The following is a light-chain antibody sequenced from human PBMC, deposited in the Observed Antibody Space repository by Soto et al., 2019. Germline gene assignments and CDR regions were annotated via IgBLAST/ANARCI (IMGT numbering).Light chain of an antibody. CDR2: EGS. Sequence: QSVLTQPASVSGSPGQSITISCSGTTSDVGTFGLVSWFQQHPGKAPKLTIYEGSKRPAGVSKRFSGSKSGDTASLTISGLQAEDEADYYCSSYAGSTTFYVFGNGTKVTVL. CDR3: SSYAGSTTFYV. CDR1: TSDVGTFGL. V-gene: IGLV2-23*01. J-gene: IGLJ1*01.